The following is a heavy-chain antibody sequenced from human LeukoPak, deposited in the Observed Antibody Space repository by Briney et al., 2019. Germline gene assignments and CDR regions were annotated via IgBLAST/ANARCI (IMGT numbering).Heavy chain of an antibody. Sequence: SQTLSPTCTVSGGSISSGSYYWSWIRQPAGKGLEWIGRIYTSGSTNYKPSLKSRVTISVDTSKNQFSLKLSSVTAADTAVYYCARDPAGLQYYYYYMDVWGKGTTVTVSS. J-gene: IGHJ6*03. CDR2: IYTSGST. D-gene: IGHD4-11*01. CDR1: GGSISSGSYY. CDR3: ARDPAGLQYYYYYMDV. V-gene: IGHV4-61*02.